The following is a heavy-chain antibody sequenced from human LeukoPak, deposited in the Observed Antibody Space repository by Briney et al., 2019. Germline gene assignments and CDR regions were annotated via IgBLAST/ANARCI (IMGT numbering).Heavy chain of an antibody. CDR2: ISAYNGNT. D-gene: IGHD1-26*01. CDR1: GYTFTSCG. Sequence: ASVKASCKASGYTFTSCGISWVRQAPGQGLEWMGWISAYNGNTNYAQKLQGRVTMTTDTSTSTAYMELRSLRSDDTAVYYCAVYSGSYGWFDPCGQGTLVTVSS. V-gene: IGHV1-18*01. J-gene: IGHJ5*02. CDR3: AVYSGSYGWFDP.